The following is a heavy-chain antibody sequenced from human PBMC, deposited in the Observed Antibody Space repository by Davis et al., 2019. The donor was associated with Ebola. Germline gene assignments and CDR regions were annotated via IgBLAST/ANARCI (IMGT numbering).Heavy chain of an antibody. V-gene: IGHV3-33*01. CDR2: IWYDGSNK. CDR3: ARDANHFDELLFYYGMDV. J-gene: IGHJ6*02. Sequence: GESLKISCAASGFTFSSYGMHWVRQAPGKGLEWVAVIWYDGSNKYYADSVKGRFTISRDNSKNTLYLQMNSLRAEDTAVYYCARDANHFDELLFYYGMDVWGQGTTVTVSS. D-gene: IGHD2-2*01. CDR1: GFTFSSYG.